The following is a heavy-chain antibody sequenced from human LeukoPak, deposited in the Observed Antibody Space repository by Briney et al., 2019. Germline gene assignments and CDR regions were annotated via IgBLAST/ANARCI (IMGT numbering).Heavy chain of an antibody. CDR1: GFTFSSYA. D-gene: IGHD6-19*01. V-gene: IGHV3-23*01. Sequence: QSGGSLRLSCAASGFTFSSYAMSWVRQAPGKGLEWVSAISGSGGSTYYADSVKGRFTISRDNSKNTLYLQMNSLRAEDTAVYYCAKVLSTYEAVAGSTFDYWGQGTLVTVSS. CDR3: AKVLSTYEAVAGSTFDY. CDR2: ISGSGGST. J-gene: IGHJ4*02.